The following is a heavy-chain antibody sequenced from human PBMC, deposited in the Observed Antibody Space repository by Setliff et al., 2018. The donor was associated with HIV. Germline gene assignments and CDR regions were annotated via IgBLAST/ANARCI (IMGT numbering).Heavy chain of an antibody. D-gene: IGHD3-3*01. J-gene: IGHJ4*02. CDR1: GGSFTGYF. CDR2: INDSGDT. Sequence: SETLSLTCAVYGGSFTGYFWSRIRQSPGKGLEWIGEINDSGDTNYNPSLKSRVTISVVTSKNQFSLRLTSVTAADTGVYYCARGGLRQWNGFWGQGTLVTVSS. CDR3: ARGGLRQWNGF. V-gene: IGHV4-34*01.